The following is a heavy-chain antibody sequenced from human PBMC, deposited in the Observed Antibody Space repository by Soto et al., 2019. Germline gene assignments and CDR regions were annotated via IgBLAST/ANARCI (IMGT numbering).Heavy chain of an antibody. CDR1: GGTFSSYA. Sequence: GASVDVSCKASGGTFSSYAISWVRQAPGQGLEWMGGIIPIFGTANYAQKFQGRVTITADESTSTAYMELSSLRSEDTAVYYCALCPPYYYDSSGYYFAYWGQGTLVTVSS. CDR2: IIPIFGTA. CDR3: ALCPPYYYDSSGYYFAY. V-gene: IGHV1-69*13. J-gene: IGHJ4*02. D-gene: IGHD3-22*01.